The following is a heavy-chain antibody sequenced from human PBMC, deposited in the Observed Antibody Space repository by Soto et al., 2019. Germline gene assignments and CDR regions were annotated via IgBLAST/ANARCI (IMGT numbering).Heavy chain of an antibody. D-gene: IGHD3-10*01. CDR3: APHPGGGGY. Sequence: EVQLVESGGGLIQPGGSLRLSCAVSGFTVSNNYMSWVRQAPGKGLEGVSVIYSGGYTAYGDSVKGRFTISRDNSKNTLYPQMKTLGRHGTAFYFCAPHPGGGGYWGQGTLVTVSS. J-gene: IGHJ4*02. V-gene: IGHV3-53*01. CDR2: IYSGGYT. CDR1: GFTVSNNY.